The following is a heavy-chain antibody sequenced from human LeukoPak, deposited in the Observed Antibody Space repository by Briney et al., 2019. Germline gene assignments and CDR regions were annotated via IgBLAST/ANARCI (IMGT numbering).Heavy chain of an antibody. CDR1: GFTFSSYS. V-gene: IGHV3-21*01. Sequence: TGGSLRLSCAASGFTFSSYSMNWVRQAPGKGLEWDSSISSSSSYIYYADSVKGRFTISRDNAKNSLYLQMNSLRAEDTAVYYCARVSPGYSYGDYYMDVWGKGTTVTVSS. J-gene: IGHJ6*03. CDR2: ISSSSSYI. CDR3: ARVSPGYSYGDYYMDV. D-gene: IGHD5-18*01.